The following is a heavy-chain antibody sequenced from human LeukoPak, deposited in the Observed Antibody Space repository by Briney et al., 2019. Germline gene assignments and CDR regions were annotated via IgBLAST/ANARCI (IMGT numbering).Heavy chain of an antibody. D-gene: IGHD6-19*01. CDR2: ISWNSGSI. CDR3: AKDNRRHYTSGPNPDSLH. V-gene: IGHV3-9*01. CDR1: GFIFNNYA. Sequence: GGSLRLSCAGSGFIFNNYAIHWVRQPPGKGLEWVSGISWNSGSIDYADSVKGRFTISRDNAKNSLNLQMNSLRVEDTAFYYCAKDNRRHYTSGPNPDSLHWGQGALVTVSS. J-gene: IGHJ4*02.